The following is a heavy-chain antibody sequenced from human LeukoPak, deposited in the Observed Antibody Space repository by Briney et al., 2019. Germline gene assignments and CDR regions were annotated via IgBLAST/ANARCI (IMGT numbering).Heavy chain of an antibody. V-gene: IGHV4-4*07. J-gene: IGHJ4*02. CDR1: GGSISSYY. CDR3: ARLGARRLLRYFDWLLPYFDY. D-gene: IGHD3-9*01. CDR2: IYTSGST. Sequence: SETLSLTCTVPGGSISSYYWSWIRQPAGKGLEWIGRIYTSGSTNYNPSLKSRVTMSVDTSKNQFSLKLSSVTAADTAVYYCARLGARRLLRYFDWLLPYFDYWGQGTLVTVSS.